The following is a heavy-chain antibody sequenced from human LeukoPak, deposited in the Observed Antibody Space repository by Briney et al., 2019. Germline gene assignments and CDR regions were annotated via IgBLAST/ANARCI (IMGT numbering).Heavy chain of an antibody. J-gene: IGHJ3*02. Sequence: SETLSLTCAVYGGSFSGYYWSWIRQPPGKGLEWIGEINHSGSTNYNPSLKSRVTILVDTSKNQFSLKLSSVTAADTAVYYCARGLNDAFDIWGQGTMVTVSS. CDR1: GGSFSGYY. V-gene: IGHV4-34*01. CDR2: INHSGST. CDR3: ARGLNDAFDI.